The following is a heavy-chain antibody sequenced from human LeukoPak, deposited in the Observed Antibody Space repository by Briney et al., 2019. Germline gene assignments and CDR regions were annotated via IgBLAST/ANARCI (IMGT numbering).Heavy chain of an antibody. J-gene: IGHJ4*02. CDR3: ANDQPYKWEDDENLTGYYDY. V-gene: IGHV3-30*02. CDR2: IRYDGSNK. D-gene: IGHD3-9*01. CDR1: QFPSSSYG. Sequence: GGSLTLSCVGSQFPSSSYGMHWICQAPGKGLEWVAFIRYDGSNKYYADSVKGRFTISRDNSKNTLFLQMDSLRVEDTAVYYFANDQPYKWEDDENLTGYYDYWGQGILVTVSS.